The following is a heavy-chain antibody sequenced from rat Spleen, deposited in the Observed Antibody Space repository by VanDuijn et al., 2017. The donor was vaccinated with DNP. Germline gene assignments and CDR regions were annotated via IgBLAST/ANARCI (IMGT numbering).Heavy chain of an antibody. V-gene: IGHV5-22*01. CDR2: ISYHGGST. CDR3: ARWGGDYFDY. Sequence: EVQLVESGGGLVQPGGSLKLSCAASEFTFSKSDVAWVRQAPTEGLECVAYISYHGGSTYYGDSVKGRFTISRDNAKSTLYLQMNSLRSEDMATYYCARWGGDYFDYWGQGVMVTVSS. CDR1: EFTFSKSD. J-gene: IGHJ2*01.